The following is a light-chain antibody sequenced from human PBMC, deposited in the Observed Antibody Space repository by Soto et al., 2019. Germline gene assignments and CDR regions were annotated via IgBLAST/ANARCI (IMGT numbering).Light chain of an antibody. Sequence: DIQMTQSPSSLSASVGDTVTITCRASQTINSYLNWYQQKPGQAPKLLIYVASSLQSGVPSRFSGRGSGTDFTLTISSLEPEDFAVYYCQQRSNWPGTFGQGTKVEIK. V-gene: IGKV1-39*01. CDR1: QTINSY. CDR3: QQRSNWPGT. J-gene: IGKJ1*01. CDR2: VAS.